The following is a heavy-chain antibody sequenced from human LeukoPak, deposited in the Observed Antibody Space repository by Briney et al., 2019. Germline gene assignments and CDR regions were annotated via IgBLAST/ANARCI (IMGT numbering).Heavy chain of an antibody. D-gene: IGHD3-3*01. CDR3: AKANYDFWSGYYLGKISYYFDY. J-gene: IGHJ4*02. V-gene: IGHV3-23*01. CDR2: ISGSGGST. Sequence: SGGSLRLSCAASGFTFSSYAMSWVRQAPGKGLEWVSAISGSGGSTYYADSVKGRFTISRDNSKNTLYLQMNSLRAEDTAVYYCAKANYDFWSGYYLGKISYYFDYWGQGTLVTVSS. CDR1: GFTFSSYA.